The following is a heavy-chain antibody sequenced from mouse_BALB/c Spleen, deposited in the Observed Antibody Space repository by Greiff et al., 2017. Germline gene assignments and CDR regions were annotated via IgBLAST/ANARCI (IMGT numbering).Heavy chain of an antibody. CDR2: IDPETGGT. V-gene: IGHV1-15*01. J-gene: IGHJ3*01. D-gene: IGHD3-2*01. CDR1: GYTFTDYE. CDR3: TRSRQLGLPLFAY. Sequence: VQLQQSGAELVRPGASVTLSCKASGYTFTDYEMHWVKQTPVHGLEWIGAIDPETGGTAYNQKFKGKATLTADKSSSTAYMELRSLTSEDSAVYYWTRSRQLGLPLFAYWGQGTLVTVSA.